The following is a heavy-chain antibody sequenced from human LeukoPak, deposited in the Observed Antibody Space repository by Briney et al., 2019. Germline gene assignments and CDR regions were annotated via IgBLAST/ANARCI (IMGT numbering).Heavy chain of an antibody. V-gene: IGHV3-33*01. J-gene: IGHJ6*02. CDR2: IWYDGSNK. CDR1: GFTFSSYG. D-gene: IGHD3-10*02. Sequence: GRSLRLSCAASGFTFSSYGMHWVRQAPGKGLEWVAVIWYDGSNKYYADSVKGRFTISRDNSKNTLYLQMNSLRAEDTAVYYCARNVGGGDLRAYYYYGMDVWGQGTTVTVSS. CDR3: ARNVGGGDLRAYYYYGMDV.